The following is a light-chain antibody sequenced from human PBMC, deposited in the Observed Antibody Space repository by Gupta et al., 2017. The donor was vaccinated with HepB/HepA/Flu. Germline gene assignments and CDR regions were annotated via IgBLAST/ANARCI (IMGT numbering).Light chain of an antibody. CDR3: QQDSGSPLT. J-gene: IGKJ4*01. V-gene: IGKV3-20*01. Sequence: EIVLTQSPGTLSLSPGERATLSCWASQSLNSNYLAWYQQKPGQAPRLLIYDASSRATGISDRFSGSGSGTTFTLTISRLEPEDFAVYYCQQDSGSPLTFGGGTKVEI. CDR1: QSLNSNY. CDR2: DAS.